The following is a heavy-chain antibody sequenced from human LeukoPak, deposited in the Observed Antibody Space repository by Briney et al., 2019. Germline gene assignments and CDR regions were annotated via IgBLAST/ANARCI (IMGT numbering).Heavy chain of an antibody. CDR1: GGSFSGYY. CDR2: INHSGST. Sequence: SETLSLTCAVYGGSFSGYYWSWIRQPPGKGLEWIGEINHSGSTNYNPSLKSRDTISVDTSKNQFSLKLSSVTAADTAVYYCATRPEGVAATPYYFDYWGQGTLVTVSS. CDR3: ATRPEGVAATPYYFDY. V-gene: IGHV4-34*01. J-gene: IGHJ4*02. D-gene: IGHD2-15*01.